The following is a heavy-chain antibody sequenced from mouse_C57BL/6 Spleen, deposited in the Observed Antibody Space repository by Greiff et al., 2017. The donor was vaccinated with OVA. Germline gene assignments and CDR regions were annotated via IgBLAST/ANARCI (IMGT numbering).Heavy chain of an antibody. CDR2: IDPNSGGT. Sequence: QVQLQQPGAELVKPGASVKLSCKASGYTFTSYWMHWVKQRPGRGLEWIGRIDPNSGGTKYNEKFKSKATLTVDKPSSTAYMQLSSLTSEDSAVYYCARPYYDGGSPFDYGGQGTTLTVSA. V-gene: IGHV1-72*01. CDR3: ARPYYDGGSPFDY. CDR1: GYTFTSYW. D-gene: IGHD1-1*01. J-gene: IGHJ2*01.